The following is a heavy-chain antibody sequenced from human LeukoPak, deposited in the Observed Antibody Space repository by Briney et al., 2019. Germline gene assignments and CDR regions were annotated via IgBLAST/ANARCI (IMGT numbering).Heavy chain of an antibody. CDR2: ISINTNT. CDR1: GIAVSGNY. CDR3: AIAQTWDGLFES. D-gene: IGHD1-26*01. V-gene: IGHV3-53*01. Sequence: PGGSLRLSCAASGIAVSGNYMSWVRQTPGKGLEWVSFISINTNTFYADSVRGRFTISRDTSKNTLLLQMNSLRDEDSAICYCAIAQTWDGLFESWGQGTLVTVSS. J-gene: IGHJ4*02.